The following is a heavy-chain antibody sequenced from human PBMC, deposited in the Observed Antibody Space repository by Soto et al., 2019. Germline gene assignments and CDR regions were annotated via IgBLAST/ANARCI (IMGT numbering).Heavy chain of an antibody. CDR1: GFTFSSYA. V-gene: IGHV3-30-3*01. CDR2: ISYDGSNK. D-gene: IGHD2-15*01. Sequence: GGSLRLSCGASGFTFSSYAMHWVRQAPGKGLEWVAVISYDGSNKYYADSVKGRFTISRDNSKNTLYLQTNSLRAEDTAVYYCARDGGGCSGGSCYSGSLFDYWGQGTLVTVSS. CDR3: ARDGGGCSGGSCYSGSLFDY. J-gene: IGHJ4*02.